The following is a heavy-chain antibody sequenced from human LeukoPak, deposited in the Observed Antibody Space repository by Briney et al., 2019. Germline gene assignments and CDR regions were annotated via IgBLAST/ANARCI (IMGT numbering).Heavy chain of an antibody. CDR2: INPSGGST. D-gene: IGHD6-13*01. V-gene: IGHV1-46*01. J-gene: IGHJ4*02. CDR3: ARESGSGSSRRDFDY. Sequence: ASVKVSXKASGYTFTSYYMHWVRRAPGQGLEWMGIINPSGGSTSYAQKFQGRVTMTRDTSTSTVYMELSSLRSEDTAVYYCARESGSGSSRRDFDYWGQGTLVTVSP. CDR1: GYTFTSYY.